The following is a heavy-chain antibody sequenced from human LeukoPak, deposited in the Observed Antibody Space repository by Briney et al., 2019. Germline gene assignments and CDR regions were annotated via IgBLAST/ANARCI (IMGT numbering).Heavy chain of an antibody. J-gene: IGHJ5*02. CDR2: INHSGST. CDR3: AKDSLPIAAAGQNWFDP. Sequence: PSETLSLTCAVYGGSFSGYYWSWIRQPPGKGLEWIGEINHSGSTNYNPSLKSRVTISVDTSKNQFSLKLSSVTAADTAVYYCAKDSLPIAAAGQNWFDPWGQGTLVTVSS. D-gene: IGHD6-13*01. CDR1: GGSFSGYY. V-gene: IGHV4-34*01.